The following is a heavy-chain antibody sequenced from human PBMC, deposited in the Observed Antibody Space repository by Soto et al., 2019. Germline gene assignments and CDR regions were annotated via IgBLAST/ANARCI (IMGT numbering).Heavy chain of an antibody. J-gene: IGHJ4*02. V-gene: IGHV3-9*01. CDR2: ISWNSATI. D-gene: IGHD5-12*01. CDR3: AKESGYDWALDF. Sequence: EVQLLESGGGLVQPGRSLTLSCEASGFNFDDYGMHWVRQVPGKGLEWVSGISWNSATIGYADSVKGRFIISRDNAKKSLSLQMSSLRGADAALYYCAKESGYDWALDFWGQGTLVTVSS. CDR1: GFNFDDYG.